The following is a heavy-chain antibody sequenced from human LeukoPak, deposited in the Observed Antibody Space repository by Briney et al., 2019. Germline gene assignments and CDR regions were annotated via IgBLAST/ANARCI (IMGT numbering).Heavy chain of an antibody. CDR1: GFTFSTYA. D-gene: IGHD3-22*01. J-gene: IGHJ6*02. V-gene: IGHV3-23*01. CDR3: ARDRSPIYYDSPFYYYGMDV. Sequence: PGGSLRLSCAASGFTFSTYAMSWVRQAPGKGLEWVSSIGGSGDNTYYADSVKGRFTVSRDNSKNTLYLQMNSLRAEDTAVYYCARDRSPIYYDSPFYYYGMDVWGQGTTVTVSS. CDR2: IGGSGDNT.